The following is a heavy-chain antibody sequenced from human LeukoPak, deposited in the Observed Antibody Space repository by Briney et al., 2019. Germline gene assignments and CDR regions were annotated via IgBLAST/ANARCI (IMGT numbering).Heavy chain of an antibody. CDR1: GFSFSSYW. Sequence: GGSLRLSCVASGFSFSSYWMSWVRQAPGKGLEWVANIKQDGSEKYYVDSVKGRFTISRDNAKNSLHLQMNSLRAEDTAVYYCARGLWLGPWGQGTLVTVSS. J-gene: IGHJ5*02. D-gene: IGHD3-16*01. V-gene: IGHV3-7*04. CDR2: IKQDGSEK. CDR3: ARGLWLGP.